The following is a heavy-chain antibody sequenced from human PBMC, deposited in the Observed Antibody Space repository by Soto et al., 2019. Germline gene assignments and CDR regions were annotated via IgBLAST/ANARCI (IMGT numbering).Heavy chain of an antibody. D-gene: IGHD3-16*01. V-gene: IGHV3-23*04. J-gene: IGHJ4*02. CDR3: VRTFVGDY. Sequence: EVQMVESGGGLVQPGGSLRLSCAASGFNFGSDAMSWVRQAPGKGLEWVAAITYTGGCTYYTDSVKGRFTISRDNSKNTLYLQMHSLRTEDTAVYYCVRTFVGDYWGQGILVTVSS. CDR2: ITYTGGCT. CDR1: GFNFGSDA.